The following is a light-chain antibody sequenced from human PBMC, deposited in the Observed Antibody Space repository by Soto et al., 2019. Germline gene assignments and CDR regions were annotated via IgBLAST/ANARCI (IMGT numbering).Light chain of an antibody. CDR1: SSDVGIYNY. V-gene: IGLV2-14*01. CDR3: SSYTGSTNYV. Sequence: QSVLAQPASVSGSPGQSITISCTGTSSDVGIYNYVSWYQQHPGKAPKLMIYQVTNRPSGVSNRFSGSKPGNTASLTISGLQAEDEADYYCSSYTGSTNYVFGTGTKV. J-gene: IGLJ1*01. CDR2: QVT.